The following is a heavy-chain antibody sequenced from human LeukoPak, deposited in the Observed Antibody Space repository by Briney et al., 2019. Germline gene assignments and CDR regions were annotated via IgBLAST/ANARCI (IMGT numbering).Heavy chain of an antibody. D-gene: IGHD4-17*01. J-gene: IGHJ4*02. CDR3: ARAITDYGDLFDY. V-gene: IGHV4-31*03. Sequence: SETLSLTCTVSGGSISSGGDYWSWIRQHPGKGLEWIGYIYYSGSTYYNPSLKSRVTISVDTSKNQFSLKLSSVTAADTAVYYCARAITDYGDLFDYWGQGTLVTVSS. CDR2: IYYSGST. CDR1: GGSISSGGDY.